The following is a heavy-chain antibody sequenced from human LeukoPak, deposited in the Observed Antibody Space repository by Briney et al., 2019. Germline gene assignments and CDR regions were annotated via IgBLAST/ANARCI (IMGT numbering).Heavy chain of an antibody. CDR3: TRHSDAYCSRANCYVDNFYGLDV. D-gene: IGHD2-15*01. J-gene: IGHJ6*04. CDR2: IRSRANSYVT. V-gene: IGHV3-73*01. CDR1: GLIFSGSA. Sequence: GGSLKLSCAASGLIFSGSAIHWVRQASGKGLEWVGRIRSRANSYVTVYSASVTGRFTISRDDSKNTAYLQMNSVKAEDTAVYFCTRHSDAYCSRANCYVDNFYGLDVWGEGTRVTVSS.